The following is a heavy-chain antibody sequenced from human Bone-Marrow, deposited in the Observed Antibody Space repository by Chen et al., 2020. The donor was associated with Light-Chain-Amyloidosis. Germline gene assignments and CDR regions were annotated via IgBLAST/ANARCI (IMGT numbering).Heavy chain of an antibody. V-gene: IGHV1-24*01. J-gene: IGHJ4*02. CDR2: FDPEDEEM. Sequence: QVQLVQSGAEVKRPGASVKVSFKVSGDSFTDLAIHWVRQAPGKGLEWVGGFDPEDEEMMYGQKFQGRVRMIEDTSTETAYMELTSLTSEDTAIYYCATDVDVGDYYETGFNYWGQGTLVTVSS. CDR3: ATDVDVGDYYETGFNY. D-gene: IGHD3-22*01. CDR1: GDSFTDLA.